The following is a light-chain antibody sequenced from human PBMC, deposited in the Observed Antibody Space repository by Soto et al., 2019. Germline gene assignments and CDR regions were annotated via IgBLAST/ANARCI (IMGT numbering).Light chain of an antibody. Sequence: DIQMTQSPSTLAASVGDRVTITCRASQSISSWLAWYQQKPGKAPKLLIYDASSLERGVPSRFSGSGSRTEFTLTISSLQPDDFATYYCQQYNTYSPWTFGQGTKVEIK. CDR1: QSISSW. CDR2: DAS. V-gene: IGKV1-5*01. CDR3: QQYNTYSPWT. J-gene: IGKJ1*01.